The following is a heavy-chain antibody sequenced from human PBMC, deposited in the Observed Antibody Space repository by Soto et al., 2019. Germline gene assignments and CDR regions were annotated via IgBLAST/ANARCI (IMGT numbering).Heavy chain of an antibody. CDR3: ARDWGGYDYIWGSYRYDDAFDI. V-gene: IGHV1-46*01. CDR2: INPSGGST. D-gene: IGHD3-16*02. CDR1: GYTFTSYY. Sequence: ASVKVSCKASGYTFTSYYMHWVRQAPGQGLEWMGIINPSGGSTSYAQKFQGRVTMTRDTSTSTVYMELRSLRSEDTAVYYCARDWGGYDYIWGSYRYDDAFDIWGQGTMVTVSS. J-gene: IGHJ3*02.